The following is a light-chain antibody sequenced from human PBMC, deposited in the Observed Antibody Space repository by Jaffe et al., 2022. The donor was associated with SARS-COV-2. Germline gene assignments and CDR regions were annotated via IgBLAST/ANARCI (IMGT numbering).Light chain of an antibody. CDR1: SSNIGSNS. CDR3: AAWDDSLNGYV. Sequence: QSVLAQPPSASGTPGQRVTISCSGSSSNIGSNSVIWYQQLPGTAPKLLIYNNDQRPSGVPDRFSGSKSGTSASLAISGLQSEDEADYYCAAWDDSLNGYVFGTGTQVTVL. V-gene: IGLV1-44*01. CDR2: NND. J-gene: IGLJ1*01.